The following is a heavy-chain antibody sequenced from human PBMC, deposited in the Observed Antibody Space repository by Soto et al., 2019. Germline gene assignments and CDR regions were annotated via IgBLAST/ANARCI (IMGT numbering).Heavy chain of an antibody. CDR1: GFTFINYA. D-gene: IGHD1-1*01. CDR2: ISDTGGDS. Sequence: AGSLRLSCEASGFTFINYAMSWVRQSPGKGLEWVSSISDTGGDSYYADSMDGRLTVSRDNSKNTLYLQINSLRAEDTAIYYCVRDLYRSATMPCLDHWGQGALVTVSS. J-gene: IGHJ4*02. V-gene: IGHV3-23*01. CDR3: VRDLYRSATMPCLDH.